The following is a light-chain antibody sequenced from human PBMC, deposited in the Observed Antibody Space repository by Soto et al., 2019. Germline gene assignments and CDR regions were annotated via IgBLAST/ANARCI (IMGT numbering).Light chain of an antibody. J-gene: IGKJ2*01. V-gene: IGKV3-11*01. CDR1: QSVSRY. CDR2: DAS. Sequence: EIVLTQSPATLSLSPGERATLSCRASQSVSRYLAWYQQKPGQAPRLLIYDASNRATGIPARFSGSGSGTDFTLTICSLEPEDFAVYYCQQRSNWPPLYIFGQGTKLEIK. CDR3: QQRSNWPPLYI.